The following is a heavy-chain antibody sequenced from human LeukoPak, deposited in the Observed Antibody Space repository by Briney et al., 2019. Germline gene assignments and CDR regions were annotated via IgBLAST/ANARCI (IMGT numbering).Heavy chain of an antibody. CDR1: GYTFTGYY. D-gene: IGHD3-10*01. CDR3: ARDPRSYYGSGSYFGVDY. Sequence: ASVKVSCKASGYTFTGYYMHWARQAPGQGLEWMGWINPNSGGTNYAQKFQGRVTMTRDTSISTAYMELSRLRSDDTAVYYCARDPRSYYGSGSYFGVDYWGQGTLVTVSS. J-gene: IGHJ4*02. CDR2: INPNSGGT. V-gene: IGHV1-2*02.